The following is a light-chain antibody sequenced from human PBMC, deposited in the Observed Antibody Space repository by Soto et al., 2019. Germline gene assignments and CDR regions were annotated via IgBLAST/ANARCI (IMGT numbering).Light chain of an antibody. V-gene: IGKV3-15*01. J-gene: IGKJ1*01. CDR2: GAS. Sequence: EIVMTQSPATLSVSPGERATLSCRASQSVSSNLAWYQQKPGQAPRLLIYGASTRATGIPARFSGSGSGTHFTLTIRSLQSEDFAVYYCQQYNNWPPWTFGQGTKVEIK. CDR3: QQYNNWPPWT. CDR1: QSVSSN.